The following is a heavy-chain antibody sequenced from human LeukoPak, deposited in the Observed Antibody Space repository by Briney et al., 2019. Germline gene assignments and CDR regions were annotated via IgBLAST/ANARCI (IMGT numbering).Heavy chain of an antibody. V-gene: IGHV3-30*18. CDR1: GFTFSNYG. J-gene: IGHJ4*02. CDR3: AKDFRLTTVTDAFFDY. CDR2: ISYDGSVK. Sequence: PGGSLRLSCAASGFTFSNYGMHWVRQAPGKGLEWVAVISYDGSVKYYADSVKGRFTISRDNSKNTLYLQMGSLRPEDTAVYYCAKDFRLTTVTDAFFDYWGQGTLVTVSS. D-gene: IGHD4-17*01.